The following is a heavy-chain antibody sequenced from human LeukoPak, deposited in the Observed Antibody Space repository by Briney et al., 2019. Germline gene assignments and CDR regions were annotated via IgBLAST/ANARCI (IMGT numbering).Heavy chain of an antibody. CDR3: AKDRRSTSYYFDY. V-gene: IGHV3-9*01. CDR1: GFTFDDYA. D-gene: IGHD2-2*01. CDR2: ISWNSGSI. Sequence: PGGSLRLPCAASGFTFDDYAMHWVRQAPGKGLEWVSGISWNSGSIGYADSVKGRFTISRDNAKNSLYLQMNSLRAEDTALYYCAKDRRSTSYYFDYWGQGTLVTVSS. J-gene: IGHJ4*02.